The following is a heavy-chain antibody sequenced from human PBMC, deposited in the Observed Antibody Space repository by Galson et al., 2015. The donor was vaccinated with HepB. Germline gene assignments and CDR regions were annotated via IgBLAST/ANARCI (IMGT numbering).Heavy chain of an antibody. CDR3: ASDIAVAAQRGRGFDY. J-gene: IGHJ4*02. D-gene: IGHD6-19*01. V-gene: IGHV1-69*13. CDR1: GGTFSSYA. CDR2: IIPIFGTA. Sequence: SVKVSCKASGGTFSSYAISWVRQAPGQGLEWMGGIIPIFGTANYAQKFQGRVTITADESTSTAYMELSSLRSEDTAVYYCASDIAVAAQRGRGFDYWGQGTLVTVSS.